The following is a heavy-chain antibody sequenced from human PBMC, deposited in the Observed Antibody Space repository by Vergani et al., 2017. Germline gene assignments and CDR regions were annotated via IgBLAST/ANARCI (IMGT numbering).Heavy chain of an antibody. Sequence: EVQLVESGGGLVQPGGSLRLSCAASGFTFSSYWMHWVRQAPGKGLVWVSRINSDGSSTSYADSVKGRFTISRDNATNTLYLQMNSLGAEDTAVYYCARGEGIAAAGTDYFDYWGQGTLVTVSS. V-gene: IGHV3-74*01. CDR2: INSDGSST. CDR3: ARGEGIAAAGTDYFDY. CDR1: GFTFSSYW. D-gene: IGHD6-13*01. J-gene: IGHJ4*02.